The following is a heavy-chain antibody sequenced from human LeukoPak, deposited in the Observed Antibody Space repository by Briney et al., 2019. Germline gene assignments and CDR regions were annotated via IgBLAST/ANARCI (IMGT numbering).Heavy chain of an antibody. CDR3: ARVKSYYYDTSDKDAFDI. D-gene: IGHD3-22*01. Sequence: ASVKVSCKGSGYTFSSYAISWVRQAPGQGLEWMGIINPRGGNTSYTQKFQGRVTMTRDTSTSTVYMELSSLRSEDTAVYYCARVKSYYYDTSDKDAFDIWGQGTMVTVSS. V-gene: IGHV1-46*01. J-gene: IGHJ3*02. CDR1: GYTFSSYA. CDR2: INPRGGNT.